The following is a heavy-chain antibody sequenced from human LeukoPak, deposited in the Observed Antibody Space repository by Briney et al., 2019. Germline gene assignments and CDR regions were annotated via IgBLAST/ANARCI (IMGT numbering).Heavy chain of an antibody. J-gene: IGHJ4*02. V-gene: IGHV4-34*01. Sequence: SETLSLTCAVYGGSFSGYYWSWIRQPPGKGLEWIGEINHSGSTNYNPSLKSRVTISVDTSKNQFSLKLSSVTAADTAVYYCARASNDCSSTSCPFDYWGQGTLATVSS. CDR1: GGSFSGYY. CDR3: ARASNDCSSTSCPFDY. CDR2: INHSGST. D-gene: IGHD2-2*01.